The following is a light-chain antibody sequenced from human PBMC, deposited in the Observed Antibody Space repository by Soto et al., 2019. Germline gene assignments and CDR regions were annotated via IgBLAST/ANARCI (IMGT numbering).Light chain of an antibody. CDR2: GAS. V-gene: IGKV3-20*01. J-gene: IGKJ1*01. Sequence: EIVLTQSPGTLSLCPGERATLSCRASHSFSISYLAWYQQKPGQAPRLLIYGASSRATGIPDRFSGSGSGTDFPLTISRLEPEDFAVYYCQQYGRSPFTFGQGTKVDIK. CDR3: QQYGRSPFT. CDR1: HSFSISY.